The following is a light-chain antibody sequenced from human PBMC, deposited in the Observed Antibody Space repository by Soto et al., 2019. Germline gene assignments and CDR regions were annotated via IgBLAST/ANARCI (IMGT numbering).Light chain of an antibody. J-gene: IGKJ1*01. CDR3: QQDKGYLRT. CDR1: QSLSFN. V-gene: IGKV1-5*01. Sequence: TQSPATRSVSPGERATLSCRASQSLSFNLAWYQQKPGKAPKLLIYDASSLESGVSSRFSGRGSGTEFTLTINSLQPEDFATYYCQQDKGYLRTFGQGTKVDIK. CDR2: DAS.